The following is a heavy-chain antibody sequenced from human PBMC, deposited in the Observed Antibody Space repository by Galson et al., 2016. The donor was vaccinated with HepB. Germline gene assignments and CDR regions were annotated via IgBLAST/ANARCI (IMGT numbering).Heavy chain of an antibody. Sequence: SLRLSCAASGFTFYSSAMSWVRQAPGKGLEWVSAISASGGVTYYADSVKGRFTISRDNSKNTLYLQMNSLRAEDTAVYYCAKTGTSISRFDYWGHGTLVTVSS. CDR2: ISASGGVT. V-gene: IGHV3-23*01. CDR1: GFTFYSSA. CDR3: AKTGTSISRFDY. D-gene: IGHD3-3*01. J-gene: IGHJ4*01.